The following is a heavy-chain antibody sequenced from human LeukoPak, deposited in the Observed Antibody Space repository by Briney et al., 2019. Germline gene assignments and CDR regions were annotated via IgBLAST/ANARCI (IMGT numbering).Heavy chain of an antibody. CDR2: IHHSGST. CDR3: VREWDYYGSGNL. Sequence: SETLSLTCGVYGASLSGYYWSWIRQPPGKGLEWLGEIHHSGSTNYNPSLKSRVAISGDTSKNQLSLKLTSVTAADTAVYYCVREWDYYGSGNLWGQGTLVTVSS. D-gene: IGHD3-10*01. J-gene: IGHJ5*02. CDR1: GASLSGYY. V-gene: IGHV4-34*01.